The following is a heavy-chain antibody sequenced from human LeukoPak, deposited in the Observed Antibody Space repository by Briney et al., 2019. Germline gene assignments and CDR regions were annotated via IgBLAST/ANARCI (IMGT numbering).Heavy chain of an antibody. J-gene: IGHJ4*02. Sequence: GGSLRLSCAASGFNFRVCGMHWVRQAPGKGLEWVAVIWNDGKTNFYADSVKGRFTISRDDSNNILYLQVNSLRAEDTAVYYCARDLSPDTAGGRYYFDYWGQGTLVTVSS. CDR3: ARDLSPDTAGGRYYFDY. D-gene: IGHD6-13*01. CDR2: IWNDGKTN. CDR1: GFNFRVCG. V-gene: IGHV3-33*01.